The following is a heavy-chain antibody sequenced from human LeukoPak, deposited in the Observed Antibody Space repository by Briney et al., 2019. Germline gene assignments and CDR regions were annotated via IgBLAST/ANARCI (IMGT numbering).Heavy chain of an antibody. Sequence: GGSLRLSCAASGFTFTDYWMSWVRQAPGKGLEWVSVIYSGGSTYYADSVKGRFTISRDNSKNTLYLQMNSLRAEDTAVYYCARIVVVVAGDAFDIWGQGTMVTVSS. V-gene: IGHV3-53*01. CDR2: IYSGGST. D-gene: IGHD2-15*01. CDR3: ARIVVVVAGDAFDI. J-gene: IGHJ3*02. CDR1: GFTFTDYW.